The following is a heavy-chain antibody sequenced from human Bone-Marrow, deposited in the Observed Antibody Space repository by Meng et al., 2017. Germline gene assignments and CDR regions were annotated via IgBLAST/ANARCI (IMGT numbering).Heavy chain of an antibody. D-gene: IGHD4-11*01. J-gene: IGHJ4*02. CDR2: INHSGST. CDR1: GGSFSDYY. CDR3: ARGPTTMAHDFDY. V-gene: IGHV4-34*01. Sequence: QGQLQQSGGGLLKPSETLSLTCVVSGGSFSDYYWSWIRQPPGKGLEWIGEINHSGSTNYNPSLEGRATISVDTSQNNLSLRLSSVTAADSAVYYCARGPTTMAHDFDYWGQGTLVTVS.